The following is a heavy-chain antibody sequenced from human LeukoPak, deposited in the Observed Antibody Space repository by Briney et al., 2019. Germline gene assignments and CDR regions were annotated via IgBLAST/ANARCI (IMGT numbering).Heavy chain of an antibody. CDR3: AKDEMATMAGAFDI. CDR2: ISGSGAGT. CDR1: GFTFTSYA. Sequence: PGGSLRLSCAASGFTFTSYAMSWVRQAPGKGLEWVSTISGSGAGTYYADSVKGRFTISRDNSKNTLYLQMNSLRAEDTAVYYCAKDEMATMAGAFDIWGQGTMVTVSS. V-gene: IGHV3-23*01. J-gene: IGHJ3*02. D-gene: IGHD5-24*01.